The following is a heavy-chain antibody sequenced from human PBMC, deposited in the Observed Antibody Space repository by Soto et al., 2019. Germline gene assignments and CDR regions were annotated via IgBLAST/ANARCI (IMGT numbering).Heavy chain of an antibody. J-gene: IGHJ5*02. D-gene: IGHD4-17*01. CDR3: ARVDYGDYFSWFDP. CDR2: IYHSGST. Sequence: QLQLQESGSGLVKPSQTLSLTCAVSGGSISSGGYSWSWIRQPPGKGLEWIGYIYHSGSTYYNPSLKSRVTISVDRSKNQFSLKLSSVTAADTAVYYCARVDYGDYFSWFDPWGQGTLVTVSS. CDR1: GGSISSGGYS. V-gene: IGHV4-30-2*01.